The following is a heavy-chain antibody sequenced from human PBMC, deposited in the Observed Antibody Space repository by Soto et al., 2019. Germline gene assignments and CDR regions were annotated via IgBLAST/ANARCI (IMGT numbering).Heavy chain of an antibody. CDR3: AREDRDRETGLVPAAIDGMDV. Sequence: QVQLVQSGAEVKEPGSSVKVSCKASGGTFSRYSITWVRQAPGHGLEWIGRIIPIFGIAGYAQKFQGRVTITADESTSTAYMELSSLRSDDTAVYYCAREDRDRETGLVPAAIDGMDVWGQGTTVTVSS. V-gene: IGHV1-69*08. D-gene: IGHD2-2*01. CDR2: IIPIFGIA. CDR1: GGTFSRYS. J-gene: IGHJ6*02.